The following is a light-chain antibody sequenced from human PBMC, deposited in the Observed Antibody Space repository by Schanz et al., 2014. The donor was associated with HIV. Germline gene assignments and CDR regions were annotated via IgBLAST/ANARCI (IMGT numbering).Light chain of an antibody. CDR2: GAS. CDR3: QQYGSSAFT. Sequence: EILMTQSPATLSMSPGERATLSCRASQSVSNDLAWYQQKPGQTPRLLIYGASSRATGIPDRFSGSGSGTDVTLTISRLEPEDFAVYYCQQYGSSAFTFGPGTKVEIK. V-gene: IGKV3-20*01. J-gene: IGKJ3*01. CDR1: QSVSND.